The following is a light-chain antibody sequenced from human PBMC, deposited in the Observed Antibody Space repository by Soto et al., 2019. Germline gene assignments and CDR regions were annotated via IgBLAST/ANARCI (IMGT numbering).Light chain of an antibody. CDR2: WAS. CDR3: HQYYTTPVT. J-gene: IGKJ2*01. CDR1: QSVLYSSNNKNY. V-gene: IGKV4-1*01. Sequence: DIVMTQSPDSLAVSLGERASINCKSSQSVLYSSNNKNYLAWYQQKPGQPPKVIIYWASTRESGVTDRFSGSGSWTYFTLTISSLQAEDVAVYYCHQYYTTPVTFGQGTKLEI.